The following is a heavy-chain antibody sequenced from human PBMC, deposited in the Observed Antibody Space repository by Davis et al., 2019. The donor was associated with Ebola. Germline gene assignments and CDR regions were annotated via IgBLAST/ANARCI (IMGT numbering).Heavy chain of an antibody. CDR2: ISYDGSNK. CDR3: ARAPSIAADDAFDI. D-gene: IGHD6-6*01. Sequence: PGGSLRLSCAASGFTFSSYGMHWVRQAPGKGLEWVAVISYDGSNKYYADSVKGRFTISRDNSKNTLYLQMNSLRAEDTAVYYCARAPSIAADDAFDIWGQGTMVTVSS. J-gene: IGHJ3*02. V-gene: IGHV3-30*03. CDR1: GFTFSSYG.